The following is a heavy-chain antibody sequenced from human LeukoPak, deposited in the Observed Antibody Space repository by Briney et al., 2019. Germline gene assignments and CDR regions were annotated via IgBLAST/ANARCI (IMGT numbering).Heavy chain of an antibody. J-gene: IGHJ5*02. D-gene: IGHD6-13*01. Sequence: GGSLRLSCAASGFTVSSNYMSWVRQAPGKGLEWVSVIYSGGSTYYADSVKGRFTISRDNSKNTLYLRMNSLRAEDTAVYYCARDGDSSSGFDPWGQGTLVTVSS. V-gene: IGHV3-66*02. CDR2: IYSGGST. CDR3: ARDGDSSSGFDP. CDR1: GFTVSSNY.